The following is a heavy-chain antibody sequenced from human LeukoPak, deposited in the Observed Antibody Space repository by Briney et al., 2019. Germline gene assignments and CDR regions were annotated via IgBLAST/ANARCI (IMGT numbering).Heavy chain of an antibody. CDR1: GYTFTRYA. D-gene: IGHD2-2*01. J-gene: IGHJ4*02. CDR2: INTGNGNR. CDR3: ARSPDYCSSTSCYLGYFDY. V-gene: IGHV1-3*04. Sequence: ASVKVSCKASGYTFTRYAMHWVRQAPGQRLEWMGWINTGNGNRKYSQKFQGRVSITRDTSTSTVYMELSSLRSEDTAVYYCARSPDYCSSTSCYLGYFDYWGQGTLVTVSS.